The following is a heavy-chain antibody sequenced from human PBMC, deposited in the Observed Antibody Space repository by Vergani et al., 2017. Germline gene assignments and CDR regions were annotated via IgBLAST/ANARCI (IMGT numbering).Heavy chain of an antibody. Sequence: VQLVESGGGLVKPGGSLRLSCVASGFTFSHYSMNWVRQAPGKGLEWIGSIYRTGRTHSNPSLKSRVTISVDTSNNHFSLRLNSLTAADTAVYYCARRSVIVYDIFSGTQYFFDFWGQGTLVTVSS. J-gene: IGHJ4*02. CDR2: IYRTGRT. CDR3: ARRSVIVYDIFSGTQYFFDF. V-gene: IGHV4-38-2*01. CDR1: GFTFSHYS. D-gene: IGHD3-9*01.